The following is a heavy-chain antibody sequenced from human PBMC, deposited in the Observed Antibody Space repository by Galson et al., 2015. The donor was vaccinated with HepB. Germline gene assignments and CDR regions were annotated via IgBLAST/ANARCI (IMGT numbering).Heavy chain of an antibody. CDR2: INPSGGST. V-gene: IGHV1-46*01. D-gene: IGHD2-2*01. Sequence: SVKVSCKASGYTFTSYYMHWVRQAPRQGLEWMGIINPSGGSTSYAQKFQGRVTMTRDTSTITVYMELSSLRSEDTAVYYCARERRDIVVVPAAIDRRDYYYYYMDDWCKGTTVTVSS. J-gene: IGHJ6*03. CDR3: ARERRDIVVVPAAIDRRDYYYYYMDD. CDR1: GYTFTSYY.